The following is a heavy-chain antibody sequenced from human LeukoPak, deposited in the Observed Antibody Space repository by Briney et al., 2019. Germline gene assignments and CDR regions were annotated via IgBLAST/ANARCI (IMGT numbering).Heavy chain of an antibody. CDR1: GFTFTSYS. CDR3: AKDRIQTIIRIFDS. D-gene: IGHD3-22*01. J-gene: IGHJ4*02. V-gene: IGHV3-21*01. CDR2: IRFTGSYI. Sequence: PGGSLRLSCAASGFTFTSYSMNWVRQALGRGLEWVSSIRFTGSYIYYADSVKGRFTISRDDAKNLLSLQMISLRAEDTAVYYCAKDRIQTIIRIFDSWGQGTLVTVSS.